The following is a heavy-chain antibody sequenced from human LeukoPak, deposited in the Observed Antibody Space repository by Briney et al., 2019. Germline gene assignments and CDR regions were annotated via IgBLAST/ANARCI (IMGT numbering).Heavy chain of an antibody. V-gene: IGHV4-39*01. CDR1: GVSISSSNSY. Sequence: SETLSLTCTVSGVSISSSNSYWGWIRQPPGKGLEWVGSIYYSGSTYYNPSLKSRVTISVDTSKNQFSLKLSSVTAADTAVYYCARLGWLYGSGSMNWFDPWGQGTLVTVSS. CDR3: ARLGWLYGSGSMNWFDP. D-gene: IGHD3-10*01. CDR2: IYYSGST. J-gene: IGHJ5*02.